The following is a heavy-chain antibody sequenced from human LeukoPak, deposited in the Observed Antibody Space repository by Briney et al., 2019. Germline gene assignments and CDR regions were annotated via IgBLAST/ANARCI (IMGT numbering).Heavy chain of an antibody. J-gene: IGHJ5*02. D-gene: IGHD2-2*01. Sequence: MPSETLSLTCTVSGDSVSSGTYYWSWIRQPPGKGLEWIGYIYYSGSTNYTPSLTSRVTLSVDTSNNQFSLKLSSVPAADPAVYYCARGTDKGYCSSTNCLNWFDPWGQGTLVTVSS. V-gene: IGHV4-61*01. CDR2: IYYSGST. CDR3: ARGTDKGYCSSTNCLNWFDP. CDR1: GDSVSSGTYY.